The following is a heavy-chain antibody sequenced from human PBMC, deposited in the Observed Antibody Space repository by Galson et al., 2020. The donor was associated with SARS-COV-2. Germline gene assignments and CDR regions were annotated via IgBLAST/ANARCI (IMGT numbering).Heavy chain of an antibody. D-gene: IGHD2-15*01. V-gene: IGHV3-23*01. Sequence: GGSLRLSCAATGFSFSSYAMSWVRQAPGKGPEWVSAISGSGGATHYADSVKGRFTISRDNSKNILFLQMNSLRTGDTAVYSCAKDVAIAPSARGLDPWGLGTLVIVSS. J-gene: IGHJ5*02. CDR2: ISGSGGAT. CDR3: AKDVAIAPSARGLDP. CDR1: GFSFSSYA.